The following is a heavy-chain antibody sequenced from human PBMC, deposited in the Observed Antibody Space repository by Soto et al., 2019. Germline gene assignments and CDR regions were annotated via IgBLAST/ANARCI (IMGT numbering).Heavy chain of an antibody. J-gene: IGHJ6*03. Sequence: SETLSLTCTVSGGSISSYYWSWIRQPPGKGLEWIGYIYYSGSTNYNPSLKSRVTISVDTSKNQFSLKLSSVTAADTAVYYCARGNYDFWSGYQYSGTNYYYYMDVWGKGTTVTAP. CDR1: GGSISSYY. CDR2: IYYSGST. V-gene: IGHV4-59*01. CDR3: ARGNYDFWSGYQYSGTNYYYYMDV. D-gene: IGHD3-3*01.